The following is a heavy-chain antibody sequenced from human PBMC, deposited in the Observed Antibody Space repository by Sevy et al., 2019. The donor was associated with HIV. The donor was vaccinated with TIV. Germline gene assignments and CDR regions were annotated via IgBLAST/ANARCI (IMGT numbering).Heavy chain of an antibody. CDR3: ARDLGYDSNGYYPGY. J-gene: IGHJ4*02. CDR1: GTSVSSNY. V-gene: IGHV3-53*01. D-gene: IGHD3-22*01. Sequence: GGSLRLSCAASGTSVSSNYMSWVRQAPGKGLEWVSVLYSDGRTHYGDSVKGRFTISRDKSKNRLFLHMTSLRAEDTALYYCARDLGYDSNGYYPGYWGQGTLVTVSS. CDR2: LYSDGRT.